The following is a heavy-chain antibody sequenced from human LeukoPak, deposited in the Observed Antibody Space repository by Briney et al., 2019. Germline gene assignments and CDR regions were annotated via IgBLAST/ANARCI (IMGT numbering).Heavy chain of an antibody. J-gene: IGHJ4*02. Sequence: GGSLRLSCAASGFTFSSYAMSWVRQAPGKGLEWVSAISGSDGSTYYAGSVKGRFTISRDNSKNTLYLQMNSLRAEDTAVYYCVAHLYFVGYWGQGTLVTVSS. CDR3: VAHLYFVGY. D-gene: IGHD3-9*01. V-gene: IGHV3-23*01. CDR1: GFTFSSYA. CDR2: ISGSDGST.